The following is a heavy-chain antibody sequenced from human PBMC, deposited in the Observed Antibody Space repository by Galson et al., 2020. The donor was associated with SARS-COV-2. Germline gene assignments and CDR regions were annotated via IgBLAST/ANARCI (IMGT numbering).Heavy chain of an antibody. Sequence: GESLKISCVGSGFTFSTCGMQWVRQAPGKGLEWVALISYDGVNKYYADSVKGRFTISSDNSKNTLYLQMNSLRAEDTAVYYCAKEYNTGWYFTYYREVWGKGTTVTISS. CDR2: ISYDGVNK. CDR1: GFTFSTCG. CDR3: AKEYNTGWYFTYYREV. D-gene: IGHD6-19*01. J-gene: IGHJ6*03. V-gene: IGHV3-30*18.